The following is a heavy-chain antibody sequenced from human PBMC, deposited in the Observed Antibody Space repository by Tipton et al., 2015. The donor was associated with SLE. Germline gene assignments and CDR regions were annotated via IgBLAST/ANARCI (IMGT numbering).Heavy chain of an antibody. J-gene: IGHJ6*02. CDR2: IWFDGSKK. CDR1: GFTFSSYG. D-gene: IGHD3-9*01. V-gene: IGHV3-33*01. Sequence: QLVQSGGGVVQPGRSLRLSCAASGFTFSSYGIHWVRQAPGKGLEWVAMIWFDGSKKYYGDSVRGRFTISRDNSKNTVYLQMSSLRPDDTAVYYCARDILASYPYDLDVWGQGTTVTVSS. CDR3: ARDILASYPYDLDV.